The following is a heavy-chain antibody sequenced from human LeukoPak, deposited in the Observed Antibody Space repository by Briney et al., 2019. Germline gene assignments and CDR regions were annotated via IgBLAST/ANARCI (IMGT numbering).Heavy chain of an antibody. CDR2: INPNSGGT. Sequence: ASVKVSCKASGYTFTGYYMHWVRQAPGQGLEWMGWINPNSGGTNYAQKFQGWVTMTRDTSISAAYMELSRLRSDDTAVYYCARGGGSSWYLYYYYGIDVWGQGTTVTVSS. V-gene: IGHV1-2*04. J-gene: IGHJ6*02. CDR1: GYTFTGYY. CDR3: ARGGGSSWYLYYYYGIDV. D-gene: IGHD6-13*01.